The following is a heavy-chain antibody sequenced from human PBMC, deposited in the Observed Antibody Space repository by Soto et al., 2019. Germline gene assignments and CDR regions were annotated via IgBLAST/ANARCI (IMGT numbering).Heavy chain of an antibody. D-gene: IGHD2-2*01. CDR2: ISGSGGST. CDR1: GFTFSSYA. V-gene: IGHV3-23*01. Sequence: GESLKISCAASGFTFSSYAMSWVRQAPGKGLEWVSAISGSGGSTYYADSVKGRFTISRDNSKNTLYLQMNSLRAEDTAVYYCAKVKRGYCSSTSCYEWAYWGQGTLVTVSS. J-gene: IGHJ4*02. CDR3: AKVKRGYCSSTSCYEWAY.